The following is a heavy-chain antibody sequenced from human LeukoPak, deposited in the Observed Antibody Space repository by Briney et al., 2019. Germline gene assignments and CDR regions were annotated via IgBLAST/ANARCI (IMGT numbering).Heavy chain of an antibody. J-gene: IGHJ4*02. V-gene: IGHV3-11*01. CDR1: GFTFSDYY. Sequence: PGGYLRLSCAASGFTFSDYYMSWIRQAPGKGLEWVSYISSSGSTIYYADSVKGRFTISRDNAKNSLYLQMNSLRAEDTAVYYCARGLYCSGGSCYDSIAVAGHFDYWGQGTLVTVSS. CDR2: ISSSGSTI. D-gene: IGHD2-15*01. CDR3: ARGLYCSGGSCYDSIAVAGHFDY.